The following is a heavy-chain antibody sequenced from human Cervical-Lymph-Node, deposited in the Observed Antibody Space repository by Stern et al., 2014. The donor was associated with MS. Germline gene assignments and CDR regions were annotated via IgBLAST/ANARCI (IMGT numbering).Heavy chain of an antibody. CDR3: ARGGTGDRPDFDY. D-gene: IGHD3-10*01. Sequence: QVQLVQSGAEVKKPGASVKVSCKASGYTFTGYYMHWVRQAPGQGLEWMGWINPNSGGTNYAQKFQGRVTMTRDTSTSTAYMELSGLKPDDPAVYYCARGGTGDRPDFDYWGQGTLVTVSS. V-gene: IGHV1-2*02. J-gene: IGHJ4*02. CDR2: INPNSGGT. CDR1: GYTFTGYY.